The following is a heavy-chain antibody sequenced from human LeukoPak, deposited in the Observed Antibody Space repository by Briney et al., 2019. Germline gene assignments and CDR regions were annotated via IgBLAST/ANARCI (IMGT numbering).Heavy chain of an antibody. D-gene: IGHD5-24*01. CDR2: IFPADSDS. CDR3: ARESRDGYKNPDY. CDR1: GYNFANYW. V-gene: IGHV5-51*01. Sequence: AESLKIPCRTSGYNFANYWISCVRQMPGKDLEWMGIIFPADSDSRYSPSFQGQVTISVDKSISTAYLQWTSLKASDTAMYYCARESRDGYKNPDYWGQGTLVTVSS. J-gene: IGHJ4*02.